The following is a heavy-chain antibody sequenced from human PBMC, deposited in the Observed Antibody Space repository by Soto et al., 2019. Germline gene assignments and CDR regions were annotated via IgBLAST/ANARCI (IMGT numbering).Heavy chain of an antibody. J-gene: IGHJ4*02. CDR2: IFPSGTT. Sequence: SETLPLTCGGSGGSLSGATYSWNWIRQTPGKGLEWIGYIFPSGTTYYNPSLRSRVTISIDVSKNQFSLSLRSLTAADTAVYYCARSREFDYWSQGTLVTVSS. CDR3: ARSREFDY. V-gene: IGHV4-30-2*01. CDR1: GGSLSGATYS.